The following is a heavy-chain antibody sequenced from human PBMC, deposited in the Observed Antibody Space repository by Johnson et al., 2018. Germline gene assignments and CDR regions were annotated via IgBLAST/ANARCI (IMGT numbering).Heavy chain of an antibody. CDR2: ISYDGSNK. J-gene: IGHJ3*01. CDR1: GFTFSSYG. CDR3: AKDQWLSSHKDALDL. D-gene: IGHD3-22*01. V-gene: IGHV3-30*18. Sequence: QVQLVESGGGVVQPGRSLRLSCAASGFTFSSYGMHWVRQAPGKGLEWVAVISYDGSNKYYADSVTGRFTISRDNSKNTLYLQMNSLRAEDPAVYYCAKDQWLSSHKDALDLWVEVTMVTVSS.